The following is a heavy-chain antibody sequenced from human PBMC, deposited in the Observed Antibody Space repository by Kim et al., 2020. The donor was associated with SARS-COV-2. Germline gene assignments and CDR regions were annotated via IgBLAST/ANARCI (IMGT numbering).Heavy chain of an antibody. J-gene: IGHJ5*02. V-gene: IGHV4-39*01. CDR3: ARVGYDVWGGNTYFDP. D-gene: IGHD3-3*01. CDR2: IYYSGNT. CDR1: GGSISSSSYY. Sequence: SETLSLTCTVSGGSISSSSYYWGWIRQPPGKGLEWIGSIYYSGNTYYNPSLKSRVTISVDTSNNQFSLKLSSVTAADTAVYYCARVGYDVWGGNTYFDPWGQGTLVTVSS.